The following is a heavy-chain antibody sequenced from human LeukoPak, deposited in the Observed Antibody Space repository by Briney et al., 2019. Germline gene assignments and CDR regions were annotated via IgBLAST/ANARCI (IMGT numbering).Heavy chain of an antibody. D-gene: IGHD3-10*01. V-gene: IGHV3-30-3*01. CDR2: ISYDESNE. J-gene: IGHJ4*02. CDR3: ARDSYGSDY. CDR1: GFIFSTYA. Sequence: PGGSLRLFCAASGFIFSTYAMHWVRRAPGKGLDWVAVISYDESNEYYADSVKGRFTISRDNSKNTLYLQMNSLRAEDSAVYYCARDSYGSDYWGQGTLVTVSS.